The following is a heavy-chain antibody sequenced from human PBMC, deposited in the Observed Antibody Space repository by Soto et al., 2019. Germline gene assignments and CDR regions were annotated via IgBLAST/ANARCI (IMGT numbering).Heavy chain of an antibody. J-gene: IGHJ6*02. V-gene: IGHV1-69*01. CDR3: ARFNVDPAMDYYYYGMDV. CDR1: GGTFSSYA. D-gene: IGHD5-18*01. CDR2: IIPIFGTA. Sequence: QVQLVQSGAEVKKPGSSVKVSCKASGGTFSSYAISWVRQAPGQGLEWMGGIIPIFGTANYAQKFQGRVTITADESTSTAYMELSSLRSEDTAVYYCARFNVDPAMDYYYYGMDVWGQGTTVTVSS.